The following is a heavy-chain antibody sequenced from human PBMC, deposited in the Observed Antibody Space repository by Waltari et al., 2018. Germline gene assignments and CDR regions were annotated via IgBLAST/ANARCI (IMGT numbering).Heavy chain of an antibody. J-gene: IGHJ3*02. CDR1: GFTFSSYS. D-gene: IGHD3-16*01. CDR2: ISSSSSYI. V-gene: IGHV3-21*01. CDR3: ARHWGQYDAFDI. Sequence: EVQLVESGGGLVKPGGSLRLSCAASGFTFSSYSMNWVRQAPGKGLEWVSSISSSSSYIYYADSVKGRFTISRDNAKNSLYLQMNSLRAEDTAVYYCARHWGQYDAFDIWGQGTMVTVSS.